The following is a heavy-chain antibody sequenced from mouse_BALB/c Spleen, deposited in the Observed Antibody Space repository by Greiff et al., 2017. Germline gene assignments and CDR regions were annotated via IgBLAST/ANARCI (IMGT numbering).Heavy chain of an antibody. CDR1: GFTFSDYY. CDR2: ISDGGSYT. CDR3: ARVYDYDGTEYYYAMDY. J-gene: IGHJ4*01. V-gene: IGHV5-4*02. Sequence: EVKLVESGGGLVKPGGSLKLSCAASGFTFSDYYMYWVRQTPEKRLEWVATISDGGSYTYYPDSVKGRFTISRDNAKNNLYLQMSSLKSEDTAMYYCARVYDYDGTEYYYAMDYWGQGTSVTVSS. D-gene: IGHD2-4*01.